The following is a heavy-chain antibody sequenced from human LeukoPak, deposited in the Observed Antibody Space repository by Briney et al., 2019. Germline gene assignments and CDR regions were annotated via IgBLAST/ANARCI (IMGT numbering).Heavy chain of an antibody. D-gene: IGHD6-13*01. Sequence: SETLSLTCAVYGGSFSGYYWSWIRQPPGKGLEWIGEINHSGSTNYNPSLKSRVTISVGTSKNQFSLKLSSVTAADTAVYYCARANPQQQLAFDYWGQGTLVTVSS. CDR1: GGSFSGYY. V-gene: IGHV4-34*01. J-gene: IGHJ4*02. CDR2: INHSGST. CDR3: ARANPQQQLAFDY.